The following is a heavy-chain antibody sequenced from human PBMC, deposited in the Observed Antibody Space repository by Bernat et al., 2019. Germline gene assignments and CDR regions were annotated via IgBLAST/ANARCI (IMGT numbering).Heavy chain of an antibody. CDR3: ARAGAAAGFDWYFDH. J-gene: IGHJ2*01. V-gene: IGHV3-30-3*01. CDR1: GFTFSSYA. Sequence: QVQLVESGGGVVQPGRSLRLSCAASGFTFSSYAMHWVRQAPGKGLEWVAVISDDGSNKYYADSVKGRFTISRDNSKNTLYMHMNSLRAEDTAVYYYARAGAAAGFDWYFDHWGRGTLVTVSS. CDR2: ISDDGSNK. D-gene: IGHD2-2*01.